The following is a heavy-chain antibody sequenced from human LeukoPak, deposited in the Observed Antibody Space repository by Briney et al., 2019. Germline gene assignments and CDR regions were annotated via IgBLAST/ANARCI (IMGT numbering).Heavy chain of an antibody. CDR3: ASYGAVAGTFDY. J-gene: IGHJ4*02. Sequence: GGSLRLSCAASGFTFSSYAVSWVRQAPGKGLVWVSRINSDGSSTSYADSVKGRFTISRDNAKNTLYLQMNSLRAEDTAVYYCASYGAVAGTFDYWGQGTLVTVSS. V-gene: IGHV3-74*01. CDR1: GFTFSSYA. D-gene: IGHD6-19*01. CDR2: INSDGSST.